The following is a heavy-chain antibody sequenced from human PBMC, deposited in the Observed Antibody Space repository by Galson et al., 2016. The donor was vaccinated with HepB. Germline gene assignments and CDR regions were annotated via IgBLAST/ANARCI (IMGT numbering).Heavy chain of an antibody. Sequence: SLRLSCAASGFTFSRYAMHWVRQAPGKGPEWVALVTYDGNNAYYTDAVKGRFTISRDNSKNMVYLQMDSLRTEDTAIYYCASDHKEVTVEKYIHNRFDPWGQGTLVTVSS. CDR1: GFTFSRYA. J-gene: IGHJ5*02. CDR2: VTYDGNNA. D-gene: IGHD2-21*02. V-gene: IGHV3-30*04. CDR3: ASDHKEVTVEKYIHNRFDP.